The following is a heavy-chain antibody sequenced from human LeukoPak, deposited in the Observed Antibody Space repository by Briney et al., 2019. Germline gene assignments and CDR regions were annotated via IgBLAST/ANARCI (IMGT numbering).Heavy chain of an antibody. CDR1: GFTFSSYS. CDR2: ISSSSSYI. J-gene: IGHJ3*02. Sequence: GGSLRLSCAASGFTFSSYSMNWVRQAPGKGLEWVSSISSSSSYIYYADSVKGRFTISRDNAKNSLYLQMNSLRAEDTAVYYCARDYYDSSGYVSGGGWARANAFDIWGQGTMVTVSS. CDR3: ARDYYDSSGYVSGGGWARANAFDI. V-gene: IGHV3-21*01. D-gene: IGHD3-22*01.